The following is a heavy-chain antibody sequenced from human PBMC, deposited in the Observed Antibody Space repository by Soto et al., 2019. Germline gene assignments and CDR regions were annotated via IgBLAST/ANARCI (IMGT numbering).Heavy chain of an antibody. V-gene: IGHV4-34*01. CDR3: ARGRYDYYGSGSYYKPRNYYYGMDV. J-gene: IGHJ6*02. Sequence: ETLYPTCAVYLGDFSGSYWGSIRQPSGKVLERIGEINHSGSSNYKPSLESRVTISVDTSQNQFSLKLSSVTAADTAVYYCARGRYDYYGSGSYYKPRNYYYGMDVWCQETTVT. CDR2: INHSGSS. D-gene: IGHD3-10*01. CDR1: LGDFSGSY.